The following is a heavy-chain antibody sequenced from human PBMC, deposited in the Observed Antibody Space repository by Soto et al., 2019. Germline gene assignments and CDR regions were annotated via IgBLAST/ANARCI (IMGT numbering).Heavy chain of an antibody. J-gene: IGHJ6*02. Sequence: ASVKVSCKASGGTFSSYAISWVRQAPGQGLEWMGGIIPILGIANYAQKFQGRVTITADKSTSTAYMELSSLRSEDTAVYYCARYGSGSYYNVAYYYYYGMDVWGQGTTVTVSS. V-gene: IGHV1-69*10. D-gene: IGHD3-10*01. CDR1: GGTFSSYA. CDR2: IIPILGIA. CDR3: ARYGSGSYYNVAYYYYYGMDV.